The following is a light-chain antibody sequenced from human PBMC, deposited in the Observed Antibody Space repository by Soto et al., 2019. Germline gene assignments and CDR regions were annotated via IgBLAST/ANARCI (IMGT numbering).Light chain of an antibody. Sequence: QSVLTQPASVSGSPGQSITISCTGTRSDVGIYNYVSWYQQHPGKAPKLIICEVTNRPSGISDRFSGSKSGNTASLTISGLRAEDEADYYCTSFTTNNIWVFGGGTQLTVL. CDR2: EVT. V-gene: IGLV2-14*01. CDR3: TSFTTNNIWV. CDR1: RSDVGIYNY. J-gene: IGLJ3*02.